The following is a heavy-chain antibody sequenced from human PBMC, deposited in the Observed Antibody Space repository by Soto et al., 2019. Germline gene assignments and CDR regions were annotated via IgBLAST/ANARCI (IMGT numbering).Heavy chain of an antibody. D-gene: IGHD6-25*01. J-gene: IGHJ5*02. CDR2: IIPILDIA. Sequence: QVQLVQSGAEVKKPGSSVKVSCQASGSTFSSYTIQWVRQAPGEGLEWMGRIIPILDIANYAQKFQGRVTITVDKSTSTAYMELSSLRSEDTGVYYCATERWAVNSGYSWFAPWGQGTLVTVSS. CDR3: ATERWAVNSGYSWFAP. CDR1: GSTFSSYT. V-gene: IGHV1-69*08.